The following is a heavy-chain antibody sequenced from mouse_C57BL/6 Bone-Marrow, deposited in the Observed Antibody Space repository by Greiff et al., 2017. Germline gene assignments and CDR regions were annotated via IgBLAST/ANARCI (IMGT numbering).Heavy chain of an antibody. J-gene: IGHJ4*01. CDR3: TRAMDY. V-gene: IGHV14-4*01. Sequence: VQLQQSGAELVRPGASVKLSCTASGFNINDDYMRWVKQRPEQSLEWIGWLNPDTGGTAYDSKFQGKATITAYTSSNTASLQLSSLTSEDTAVXDCTRAMDYWGQGTSVTVSS. CDR1: GFNINDDY. CDR2: LNPDTGGT.